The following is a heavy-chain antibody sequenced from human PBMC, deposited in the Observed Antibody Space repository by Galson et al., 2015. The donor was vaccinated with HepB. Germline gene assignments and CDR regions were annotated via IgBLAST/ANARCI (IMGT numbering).Heavy chain of an antibody. D-gene: IGHD6-19*01. CDR1: GFTFSSYG. V-gene: IGHV3-30*02. CDR2: IRYDGSNK. CDR3: AKDRTRSYSSGWQYYYYYGMDV. Sequence: SLRLSCAASGFTFSSYGMHWVRQAPGKGLEWVAFIRYDGSNKYYADSVKGRFTISRDNSKNTLYLQMNSLRAEDTAVYYCAKDRTRSYSSGWQYYYYYGMDVWGQGTTVTVSS. J-gene: IGHJ6*02.